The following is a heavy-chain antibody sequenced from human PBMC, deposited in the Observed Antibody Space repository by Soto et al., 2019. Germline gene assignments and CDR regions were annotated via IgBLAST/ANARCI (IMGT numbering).Heavy chain of an antibody. CDR3: ARDGAVAFDY. Sequence: SETLSLTCTVSGGSISSYYWSWIRQPPGKGLEWIGYIYYSGSTNYNPSLKSRVTISVDTSKNQFSLKLSSVTAADTAVYYCARDGAVAFDYWGQGTLVTVSS. J-gene: IGHJ4*02. CDR2: IYYSGST. D-gene: IGHD2-15*01. CDR1: GGSISSYY. V-gene: IGHV4-59*01.